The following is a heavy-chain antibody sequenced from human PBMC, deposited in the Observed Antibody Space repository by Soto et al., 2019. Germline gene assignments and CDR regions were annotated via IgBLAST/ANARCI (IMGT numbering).Heavy chain of an antibody. CDR2: IYYSGST. CDR1: GGSISSYY. V-gene: IGHV4-59*08. Sequence: SSETLSLTCTVSGGSISSYYWSWIRQPPGKGLEWIGYIYYSGSTNYNPSIKSRVTISVDTSKNQFSLKLSSVTAADTAVYYCARGPGILNPWGQGTLVTVSS. J-gene: IGHJ5*02. CDR3: ARGPGILNP. D-gene: IGHD3-9*01.